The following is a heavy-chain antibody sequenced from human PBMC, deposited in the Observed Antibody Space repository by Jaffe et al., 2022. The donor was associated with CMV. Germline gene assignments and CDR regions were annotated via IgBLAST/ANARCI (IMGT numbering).Heavy chain of an antibody. Sequence: QVQLVESGGGVVQPGRSLRLSCAASGFTFSSYGMHWVRQAPGKGLEWVAVIWYDGSNKYYADSVKGRFTISRDNSKNTLYLQMNSLRAEDTAVYYCARDGHSGITGTSPYNWFDPWGQGTLVTVSS. CDR2: IWYDGSNK. CDR1: GFTFSSYG. CDR3: ARDGHSGITGTSPYNWFDP. J-gene: IGHJ5*02. V-gene: IGHV3-33*08. D-gene: IGHD1-20*01.